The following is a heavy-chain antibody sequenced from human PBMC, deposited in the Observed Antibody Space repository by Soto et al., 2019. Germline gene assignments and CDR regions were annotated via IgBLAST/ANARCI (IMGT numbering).Heavy chain of an antibody. D-gene: IGHD6-19*01. Sequence: QVQLQESGPGLVKPSGTLSLTCAVSGGSISSSNWWSWVRQPPGKVLEWIGEIYHSGSTNYNPSLKSRVTISVDKSKNQFSLKLSSVTAADTAVYYCARGGALTVAVAGTWNWFDPWGQGTLVTVSS. CDR2: IYHSGST. CDR1: GGSISSSNW. V-gene: IGHV4-4*02. CDR3: ARGGALTVAVAGTWNWFDP. J-gene: IGHJ5*02.